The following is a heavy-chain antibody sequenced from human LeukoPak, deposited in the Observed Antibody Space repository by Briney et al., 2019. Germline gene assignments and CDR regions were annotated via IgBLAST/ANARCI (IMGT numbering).Heavy chain of an antibody. D-gene: IGHD5-18*01. V-gene: IGHV3-7*01. CDR2: IKEDGSEK. J-gene: IGHJ4*02. Sequence: PGGSLRLSCAASGFTFSNYWMSWVRQAPGRGLEWVANIKEDGSEKYSVDSVKGRFTISRDNAKNSLYLQMNSLRAEDTALYYCARDPGDSFGYGLAYWGQGTLVTVSS. CDR3: ARDPGDSFGYGLAY. CDR1: GFTFSNYW.